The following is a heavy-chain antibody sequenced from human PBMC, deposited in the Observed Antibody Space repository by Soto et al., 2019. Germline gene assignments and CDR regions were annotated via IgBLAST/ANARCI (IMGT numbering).Heavy chain of an antibody. J-gene: IGHJ4*02. CDR2: MSPNGNNQ. CDR1: GFTFSIYA. Sequence: GGSLRLSCAAPGFTFSIYALHWVRQAPGKGLEWVAVMSPNGNNQYYADSVKGRFTISRDTSKSTLYLQMTSLRPDDTAVYYCATRAKFYQDTGNYWRQGLLVTVTS. V-gene: IGHV3-30-3*01. CDR3: ATRAKFYQDTGNY. D-gene: IGHD2-2*01.